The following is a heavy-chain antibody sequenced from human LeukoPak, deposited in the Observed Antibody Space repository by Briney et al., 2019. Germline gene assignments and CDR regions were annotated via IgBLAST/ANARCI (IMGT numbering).Heavy chain of an antibody. CDR1: GLIVSSTY. CDR2: TYNGGST. D-gene: IGHD1-1*01. J-gene: IGHJ5*02. CDR3: VGEGGNWSWCTCFKLFDP. V-gene: IGHV3-53*01. Sequence: GGSLTLSCAASGLIVSSTYMNWVRQAPGKGLEWVSVTYNGGSTYYADSVTGRFSISRDNSKNTLNLQMNSLTVEDTAVYYCVGEGGNWSWCTCFKLFDPWGQGILVTVSS.